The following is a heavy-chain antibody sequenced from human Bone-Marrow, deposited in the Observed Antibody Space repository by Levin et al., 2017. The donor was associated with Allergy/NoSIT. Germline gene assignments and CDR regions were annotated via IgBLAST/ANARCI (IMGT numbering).Heavy chain of an antibody. CDR1: GYSFTSYW. CDR3: ARGLWFGELSFYY. D-gene: IGHD3-10*01. Sequence: GGSLRLSCKGSGYSFTSYWIGWVRQMPGNGLEWMGIIYPGDSDTRYSPSFQGQVTISADKSISTAYLQWSSLKASDTAMYYCARGLWFGELSFYYWGQGTLVTVSS. J-gene: IGHJ4*02. V-gene: IGHV5-51*01. CDR2: IYPGDSDT.